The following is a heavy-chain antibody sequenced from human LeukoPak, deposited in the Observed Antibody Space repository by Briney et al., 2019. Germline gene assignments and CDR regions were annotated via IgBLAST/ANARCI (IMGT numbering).Heavy chain of an antibody. V-gene: IGHV4-34*01. CDR2: INHSGST. CDR3: AREVVIVAGWIDY. J-gene: IGHJ4*02. D-gene: IGHD5-12*01. CDR1: GGSFSGYY. Sequence: SETLSLTCAVYGGSFSGYYWSWIRQPPGKGLEWIGEINHSGSTNYNPSLKSRVTISVDTSKNQFSLKLSSVTAADTAVYYCAREVVIVAGWIDYWGQGTLVTVSS.